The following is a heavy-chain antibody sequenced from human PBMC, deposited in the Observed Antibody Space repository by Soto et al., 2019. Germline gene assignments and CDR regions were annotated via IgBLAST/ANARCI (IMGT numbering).Heavy chain of an antibody. J-gene: IGHJ4*02. V-gene: IGHV5-51*01. CDR3: SRLASSWYKLEFDS. Sequence: PGESLKICCTASEYNYAKYWIGWVRQVPGKGLEWMGVIYPEDSDDIYSPAFQGQVTFSVDRSIRTAYLQWSSLRASDTAIYYCSRLASSWYKLEFDSWGQRTQVTVSS. D-gene: IGHD1-20*01. CDR2: IYPEDSDD. CDR1: EYNYAKYW.